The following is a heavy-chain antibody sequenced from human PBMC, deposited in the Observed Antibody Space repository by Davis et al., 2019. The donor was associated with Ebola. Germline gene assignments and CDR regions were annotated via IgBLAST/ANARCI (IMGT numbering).Heavy chain of an antibody. D-gene: IGHD1-7*01. CDR1: GGTFSSYA. CDR3: ARARVWNYGYYYYYMDV. J-gene: IGHJ6*03. V-gene: IGHV1-69*05. Sequence: SVKVSCKASGGTFSSYAISWVRQAPGQGLEWMGGIIPIFGTANYAQKLQGRVTMTTDTSTSTAYMELRSLRSDDTAVYYCARARVWNYGYYYYYMDVWGKGTTVTVSS. CDR2: IIPIFGTA.